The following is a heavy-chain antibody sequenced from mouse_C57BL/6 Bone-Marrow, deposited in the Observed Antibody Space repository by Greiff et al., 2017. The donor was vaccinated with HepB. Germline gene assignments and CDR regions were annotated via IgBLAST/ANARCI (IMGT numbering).Heavy chain of an antibody. J-gene: IGHJ4*01. V-gene: IGHV5-17*01. Sequence: EVQRVESGGGLVKPGGSLKLSCAASGFTFSDYGMHWVRQAPEKGLEWVAYISSGSSTIYYTDTVKGRFTISRDNAKNTLFLQMTSLRSEDTAMYYCARSARTGAMGYWGQGTSVTVSS. CDR3: ARSARTGAMGY. CDR1: GFTFSDYG. CDR2: ISSGSSTI.